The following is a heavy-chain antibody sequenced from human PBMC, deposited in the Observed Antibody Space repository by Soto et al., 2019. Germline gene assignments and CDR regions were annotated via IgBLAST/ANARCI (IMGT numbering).Heavy chain of an antibody. CDR1: GFSFSRHG. CDR2: ISYDGSNQ. V-gene: IGHV3-30-3*01. D-gene: IGHD6-19*01. CDR3: ARDRSSTYYYYGMDL. Sequence: GGSLRLSCAASGFSFSRHGMHWVRQAPGKGLEWVAVISYDGSNQDYADSVKGRFSISRDNSKNTVYLQMNSLRVEDSAVYYCARDRSSTYYYYGMDLWGQGTAVTVSS. J-gene: IGHJ6*02.